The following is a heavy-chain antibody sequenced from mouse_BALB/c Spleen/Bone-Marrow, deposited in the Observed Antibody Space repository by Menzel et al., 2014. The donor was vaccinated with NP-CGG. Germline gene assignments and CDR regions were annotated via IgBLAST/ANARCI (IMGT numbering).Heavy chain of an antibody. V-gene: IGHV14-3*02. D-gene: IGHD2-12*01. CDR1: GFNIKDTY. CDR2: IGAANGNS. Sequence: VQLQQSGAELVKPGASVKLTCTGSGFNIKDTYMHWVKQRPEQGLEWIGRIGAANGNSKYDPKFQGKATITADTSSNTGYLQLSSLTSEDTAVYYCARYSYWGQGTSVTVSS. CDR3: ARYSY. J-gene: IGHJ4*01.